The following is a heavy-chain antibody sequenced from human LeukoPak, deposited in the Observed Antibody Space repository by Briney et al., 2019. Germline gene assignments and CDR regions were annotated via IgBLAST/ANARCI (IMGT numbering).Heavy chain of an antibody. CDR3: ARDRRIAAASTRYYYYYMDV. CDR1: GGSISSGSYY. Sequence: SETLSLTCTVSGGSISSGSYYWSWIRQPAGKGLEWIGRIYTSGGTNYNPSLKSRVTISVDTSKNQFSLKLSSVTAADTAVYYCARDRRIAAASTRYYYYYMDVWGKGTTVTISS. V-gene: IGHV4-61*02. J-gene: IGHJ6*03. D-gene: IGHD6-13*01. CDR2: IYTSGGT.